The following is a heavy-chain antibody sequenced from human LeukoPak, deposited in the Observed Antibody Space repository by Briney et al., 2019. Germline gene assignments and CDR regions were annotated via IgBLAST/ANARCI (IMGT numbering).Heavy chain of an antibody. CDR2: ISGSGGNT. CDR1: GFTFSSYA. J-gene: IGHJ4*02. V-gene: IGHV3-23*01. CDR3: AKDFSSSWYYFDY. D-gene: IGHD6-13*01. Sequence: GGSLRLSCAASGFTFSSYATSWVRQAPGKGLEWVSVISGSGGNTYYADSVKGRFTISRDNSKNTLYLQMNSLRAGDTAVYYCAKDFSSSWYYFDYWGQGTLVTVSS.